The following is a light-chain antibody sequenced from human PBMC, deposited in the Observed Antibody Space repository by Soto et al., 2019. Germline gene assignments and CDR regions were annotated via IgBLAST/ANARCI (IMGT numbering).Light chain of an antibody. J-gene: IGKJ2*01. CDR2: SAS. CDR3: QQSYTIPYT. V-gene: IGKV1-39*01. CDR1: QSIGTH. Sequence: DIQMTQSPSSLPASVGDRVTLTCRTSQSIGTHLNWYQQKPGKAPKLLIYSASSLQSGVPSRLSGTGSGTDFTLTISSLQPEEFATYYCQQSYTIPYTFGQGTKLEIK.